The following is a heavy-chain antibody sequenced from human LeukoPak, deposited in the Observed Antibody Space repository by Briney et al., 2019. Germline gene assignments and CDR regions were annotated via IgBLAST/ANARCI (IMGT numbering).Heavy chain of an antibody. D-gene: IGHD3-10*01. Sequence: GGSLRLSCAASGFTVSSNYMSWVRQAPGKGLEWVSVIYSGGSTYYSDSVKGRFTISRDNSNNTLYLRMNSLRAEDTAVYYCARLWFGETAQDYWGQGTLVTVSS. CDR2: IYSGGST. V-gene: IGHV3-53*01. CDR1: GFTVSSNY. CDR3: ARLWFGETAQDY. J-gene: IGHJ4*02.